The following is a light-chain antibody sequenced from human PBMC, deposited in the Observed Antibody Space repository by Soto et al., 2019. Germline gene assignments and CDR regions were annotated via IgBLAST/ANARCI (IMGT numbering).Light chain of an antibody. CDR2: GAS. Sequence: EIVMTQSPATLSVSPGERATLSCRASQSVSSNLAWYQQKPGQAPRLLIFGASTRATGIPARFSGSGSGTEFTLTISSLQSEDFAGYYWQQYNNWPQFGQGTKVEI. CDR3: QQYNNWPQ. CDR1: QSVSSN. J-gene: IGKJ1*01. V-gene: IGKV3-15*01.